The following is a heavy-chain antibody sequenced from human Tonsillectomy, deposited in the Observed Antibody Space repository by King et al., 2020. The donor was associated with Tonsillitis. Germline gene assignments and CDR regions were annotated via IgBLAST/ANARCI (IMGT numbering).Heavy chain of an antibody. CDR3: AKDLTDGYSYGPWLVYGMDV. J-gene: IGHJ6*02. CDR1: GFTFSSYA. V-gene: IGHV3-23*04. Sequence: VQLVQSGGGLVQPGGSLRLSCAASGFTFSSYAMSWVRQAPGKGLEWGSAISGSGGSTYFADSVKGRFTISRDNSKNTLSLQMNSLRAEDTAVYYCAKDLTDGYSYGPWLVYGMDVWGQGTTVTVSS. D-gene: IGHD5-18*01. CDR2: ISGSGGST.